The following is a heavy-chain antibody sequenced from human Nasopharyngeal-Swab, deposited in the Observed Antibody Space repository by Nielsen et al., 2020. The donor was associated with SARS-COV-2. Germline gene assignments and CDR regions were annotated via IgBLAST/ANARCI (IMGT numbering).Heavy chain of an antibody. CDR3: ARDPVYIPGMVAFDI. D-gene: IGHD2-8*01. Sequence: GGSLRLSCAASGFTFSTYAMTWVRQAPGKGLEWVSTIDAGGGNTWYADSVKGRFTISRDNAKNTLYLQMNSLRAEDTAVYYCARDPVYIPGMVAFDIWGQGTMVTVSS. J-gene: IGHJ3*02. CDR2: IDAGGGNT. CDR1: GFTFSTYA. V-gene: IGHV3-23*01.